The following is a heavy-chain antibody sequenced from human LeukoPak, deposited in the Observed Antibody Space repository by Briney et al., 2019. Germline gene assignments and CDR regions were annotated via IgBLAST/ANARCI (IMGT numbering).Heavy chain of an antibody. Sequence: GGSLRLSCAASGFTFSSYAMHWGREAPGKGLEWVAVISYDGSNKYYADSVKGRFTISRDNSKNTLYLQMNSLRAEDTAVYYCAYGSGSYQFDYWGQGTLVTVSS. CDR3: AYGSGSYQFDY. CDR2: ISYDGSNK. V-gene: IGHV3-30*04. CDR1: GFTFSSYA. D-gene: IGHD3-10*01. J-gene: IGHJ4*02.